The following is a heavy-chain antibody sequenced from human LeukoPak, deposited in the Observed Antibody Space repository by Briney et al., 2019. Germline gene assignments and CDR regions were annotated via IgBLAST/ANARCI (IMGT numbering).Heavy chain of an antibody. CDR1: GFTFSSFG. Sequence: GGSLRLSCAASGFTFSSFGMHWVRQAPGKGLEWVAFIRYDGSNKYYADSVKGRFTISRDNSKNTLYLQMNSLRAEDTAVYYCAKGYSSSENYWGQGTLVTVSS. CDR2: IRYDGSNK. CDR3: AKGYSSSENY. J-gene: IGHJ4*02. V-gene: IGHV3-30*02. D-gene: IGHD6-13*01.